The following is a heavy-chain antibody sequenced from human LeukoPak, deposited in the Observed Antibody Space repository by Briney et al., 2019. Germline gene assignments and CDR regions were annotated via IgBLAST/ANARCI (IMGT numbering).Heavy chain of an antibody. CDR2: INPSGGST. Sequence: ASVKVSCKASGYTFTSYYMHWVRQAPGQGLEWMGIINPSGGSTSYAQKFQGRVTITADKSTSTAYMELSSLRSEDTAVYYCARTDIVATTRLDYWGQGTLVTVSS. D-gene: IGHD5-12*01. CDR3: ARTDIVATTRLDY. CDR1: GYTFTSYY. V-gene: IGHV1-46*01. J-gene: IGHJ4*02.